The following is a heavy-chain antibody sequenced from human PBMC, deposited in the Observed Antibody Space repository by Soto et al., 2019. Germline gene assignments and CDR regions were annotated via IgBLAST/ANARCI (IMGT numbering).Heavy chain of an antibody. V-gene: IGHV3-30*04. CDR1: GVTFNTYA. Sequence: QVQLVQSGGGVVQPGRSLTLSCAASGVTFNTYAMHWVRQAPGKGLEWVAIVSYDGSNKYYADSVKGRFTISRDNSKNTLHLQMNSVRAEDTAVYYCAKDRGRYCSGARCYLFDSWGQGTLVTVSS. D-gene: IGHD2-15*01. CDR2: VSYDGSNK. J-gene: IGHJ4*02. CDR3: AKDRGRYCSGARCYLFDS.